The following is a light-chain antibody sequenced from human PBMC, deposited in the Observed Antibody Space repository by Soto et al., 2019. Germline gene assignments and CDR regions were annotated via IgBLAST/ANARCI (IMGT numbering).Light chain of an antibody. Sequence: IQMTQAPSSLSASLSDRLNITCRASQSVRSYLNWYQQKPGKAPKLLIFAASSLQSGTPSRFSGSGSGTDFTLTISTLQPEDFATYYCQQSYSTPWTFGQGTKVDIK. J-gene: IGKJ1*01. CDR1: QSVRSY. CDR3: QQSYSTPWT. V-gene: IGKV1-39*01. CDR2: AAS.